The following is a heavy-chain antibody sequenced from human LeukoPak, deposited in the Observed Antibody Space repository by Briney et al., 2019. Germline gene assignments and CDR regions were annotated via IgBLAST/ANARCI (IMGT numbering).Heavy chain of an antibody. CDR2: IKQDGSEK. V-gene: IGHV3-7*01. J-gene: IGHJ4*02. Sequence: PGGSLRLSCVASGITFSIYWMSWVRQGPGKGLEWVANIKQDGSEKYYVDSVKGRFTISRDNAKNSLYLQMNSLRAEDTAVYYRARDTRGGGSFDWGQGTLVTVSS. CDR1: GITFSIYW. CDR3: ARDTRGGGSFD. D-gene: IGHD2-15*01.